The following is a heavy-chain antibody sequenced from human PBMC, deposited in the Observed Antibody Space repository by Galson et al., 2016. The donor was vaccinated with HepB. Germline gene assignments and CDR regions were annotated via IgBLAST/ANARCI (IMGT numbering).Heavy chain of an antibody. J-gene: IGHJ4*02. V-gene: IGHV3-30*04. Sequence: SLRLSCAASGFLFSSHAMHWVRQAPGKGLEWLALISYDGSVKYYADSVKGRFTISRDNSKNTMYVHMTGLRAEDTAVYYCAKSPATAGAYYFDSWGQGTPVTVSS. CDR2: ISYDGSVK. CDR3: AKSPATAGAYYFDS. CDR1: GFLFSSHA. D-gene: IGHD6-13*01.